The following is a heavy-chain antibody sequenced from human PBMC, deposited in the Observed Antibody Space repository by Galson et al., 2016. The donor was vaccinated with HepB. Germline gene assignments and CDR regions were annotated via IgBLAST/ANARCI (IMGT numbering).Heavy chain of an antibody. CDR3: ARALSLATLISPFRP. V-gene: IGHV3-33*05. Sequence: LRLSCAASGFTFSSFGMHWVRQAPGKGLEWVATILFDGSRKYYADSVKGRFTISRDNSKNTLYLQMNSLRAEDTAVFYCARALSLATLISPFRPWGQGTLVTVSS. CDR1: GFTFSSFG. CDR2: ILFDGSRK. J-gene: IGHJ5*02. D-gene: IGHD3-22*01.